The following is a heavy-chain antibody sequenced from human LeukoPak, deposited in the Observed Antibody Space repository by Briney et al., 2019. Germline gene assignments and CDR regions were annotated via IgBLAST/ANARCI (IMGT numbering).Heavy chain of an antibody. D-gene: IGHD6-13*01. J-gene: IGHJ4*02. V-gene: IGHV3-48*03. CDR1: GFTFRGYE. CDR2: ISSSGSAI. CDR3: ARLGSSWNNFDY. Sequence: GGSLRLSCGASGFTFRGYEMNWVRQAPGKGLEWVSYISSSGSAIDYADSVKGRFTISRDNAKNSLYLQMNSLKAEDTGVYYCARLGSSWNNFDYWGQGTLVTVSS.